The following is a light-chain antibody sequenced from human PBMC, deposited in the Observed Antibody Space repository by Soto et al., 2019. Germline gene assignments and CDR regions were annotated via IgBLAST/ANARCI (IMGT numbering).Light chain of an antibody. J-gene: IGLJ1*01. Sequence: QSVLTQPPSASGTPGQRVTISCSGSSSNIGSNYVYWYQQLPGTAPKLLIYRNIKRPSWVPDRFSGSKSGTSASLATSGLRSDDEADYYCAAWNDSLSGYVFGTGTKVTVL. CDR3: AAWNDSLSGYV. CDR2: RNI. CDR1: SSNIGSNY. V-gene: IGLV1-47*01.